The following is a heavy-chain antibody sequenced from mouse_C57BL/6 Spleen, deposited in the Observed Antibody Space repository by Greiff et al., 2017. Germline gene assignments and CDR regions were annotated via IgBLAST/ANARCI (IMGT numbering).Heavy chain of an antibody. CDR3: ARRIYYAMDY. Sequence: QVQLQQPGAELVRPWSSVQLSCKASGYTFTSYWMDLVKQRPGQGLAWIGNIYPSDSETHYNQKFKDKATLTVDKSSSTAYMQLSSLTSEDSAVYYCARRIYYAMDYWGQGTSVTVSS. J-gene: IGHJ4*01. V-gene: IGHV1-61*01. CDR2: IYPSDSET. CDR1: GYTFTSYW.